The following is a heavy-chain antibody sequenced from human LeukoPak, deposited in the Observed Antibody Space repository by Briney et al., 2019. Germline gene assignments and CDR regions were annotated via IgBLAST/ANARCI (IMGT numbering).Heavy chain of an antibody. CDR1: GYSFTNYW. V-gene: IGHV5-51*01. D-gene: IGHD5-18*01. CDR3: ARHPRLWQNWFDP. J-gene: IGHJ5*02. CDR2: IYPGDSDT. Sequence: KSGESLKISCKGSGYSFTNYWIGWVRQMPGKGPEWMGIIYPGDSDTRYSPSFQGQVTISADKSISTAYLQWSSLKASDTAMYYCARHPRLWQNWFDPWGQGTLVTVSS.